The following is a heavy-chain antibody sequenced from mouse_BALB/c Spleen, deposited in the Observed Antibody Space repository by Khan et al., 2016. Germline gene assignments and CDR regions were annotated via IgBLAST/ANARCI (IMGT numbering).Heavy chain of an antibody. V-gene: IGHV1-4*02. D-gene: IGHD1-1*01. CDR1: GYTFTSYT. CDR2: INPSSGYT. Sequence: QVQLQQSAAELARPGASVKMSCKASGYTFTSYTMHWVKQRPGQGLEWIGYINPSSGYTEYNQKFKDKTTLTADKSSSTAYMQLSSLTSEDSAVYYCKSCYAWFAYWGQGTLVTVSA. CDR3: KSCYAWFAY. J-gene: IGHJ3*01.